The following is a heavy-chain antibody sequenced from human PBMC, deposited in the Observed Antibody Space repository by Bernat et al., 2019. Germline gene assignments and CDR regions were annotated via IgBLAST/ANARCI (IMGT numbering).Heavy chain of an antibody. CDR1: GFTFSSYA. Sequence: VQLVESGGGLVQPGGSLRLSCAASGFTFSSYAMHWVRQAPGKGLEYVSAISSNGGSTYYADSVKGRFTISRDNSKNTLYLQMNSLRAEDTAVYYCATYDILTGYYHWGQGTLVTVSS. D-gene: IGHD3-9*01. V-gene: IGHV3-64*04. CDR3: ATYDILTGYYH. J-gene: IGHJ4*02. CDR2: ISSNGGST.